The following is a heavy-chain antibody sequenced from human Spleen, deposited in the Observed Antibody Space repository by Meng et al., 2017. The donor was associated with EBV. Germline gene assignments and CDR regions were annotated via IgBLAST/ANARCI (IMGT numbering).Heavy chain of an antibody. CDR1: GGSFSGYY. CDR2: INHSGST. V-gene: IGHV4-34*01. CDR3: AREDNSSFDP. J-gene: IGHJ5*02. D-gene: IGHD6-13*01. Sequence: QVQLQQWGAGLLKPSETLSLTCAVYGGSFSGYYWTWIRQPPGKGLEWIGEINHSGSTNYNPSLKSRITISIDTSKNQFSLKLRSVTAADTAVYYCAREDNSSFDPWGQGTLVTVSS.